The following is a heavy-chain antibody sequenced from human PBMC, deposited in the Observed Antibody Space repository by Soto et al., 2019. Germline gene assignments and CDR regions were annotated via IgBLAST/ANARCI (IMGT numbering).Heavy chain of an antibody. J-gene: IGHJ6*02. D-gene: IGHD2-21*01. Sequence: QAQLVQSGAEVKKPGASVKVSCKASGYSFISQGISWVRQAPGQGLEWRGWISAYNGNTNYAPKFRGRVTMTTDTSSSTAYMELRNLRSDDRAGYYCATDPHCGGAPGCRPVDVWGQGTAVTVAS. CDR1: GYSFISQG. CDR2: ISAYNGNT. V-gene: IGHV1-18*01. CDR3: ATDPHCGGAPGCRPVDV.